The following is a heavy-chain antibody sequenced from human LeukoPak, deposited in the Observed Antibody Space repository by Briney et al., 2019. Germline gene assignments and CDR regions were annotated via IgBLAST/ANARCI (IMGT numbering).Heavy chain of an antibody. Sequence: SGSGSGTYYADSVKGRFTISRDNSKNTLYLQMKSLRAEDTGVYYCARNPDSSAVVVVSTGYWGQGTLVTVSS. CDR2: SGSGSGT. J-gene: IGHJ4*02. CDR3: ARNPDSSAVVVVSTGY. D-gene: IGHD2-15*01. V-gene: IGHV3-23*01.